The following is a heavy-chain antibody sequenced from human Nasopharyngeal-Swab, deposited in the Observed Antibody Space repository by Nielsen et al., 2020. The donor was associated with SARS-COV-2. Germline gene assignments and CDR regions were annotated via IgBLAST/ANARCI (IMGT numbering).Heavy chain of an antibody. Sequence: GGSLRLSCVASGFTYKYGMNWVRQAPGKGLEWVSVIWYDGNKKFYAESVKGRFSISRDESKNTVYLQMSSLRVEDTAVYYCVSAGSIEYWGPGTLVTVSS. CDR3: VSAGSIEY. CDR2: IWYDGNKK. D-gene: IGHD3-10*01. J-gene: IGHJ4*02. V-gene: IGHV3-33*01. CDR1: GFTYKYG.